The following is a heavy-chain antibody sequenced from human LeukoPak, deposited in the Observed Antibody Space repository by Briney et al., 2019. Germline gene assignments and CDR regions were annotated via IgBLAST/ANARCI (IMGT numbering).Heavy chain of an antibody. V-gene: IGHV3-30*02. J-gene: IGHJ2*01. Sequence: GGSLRLSCAASGFTFSSYGMHWVRQAPGKGLEWVAFIRYDGSNKYYADSVKGRFTISRDNSKNTLYLQMSSLRAEDTAVYYCAREFRKSVGWYFDLWGRGTLVTVSS. CDR2: IRYDGSNK. CDR1: GFTFSSYG. CDR3: AREFRKSVGWYFDL.